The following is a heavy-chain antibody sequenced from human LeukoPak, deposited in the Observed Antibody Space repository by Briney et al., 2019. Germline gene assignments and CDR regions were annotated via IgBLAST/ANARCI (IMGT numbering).Heavy chain of an antibody. CDR3: ARVDGVEYCSSTSCYFVYYFDY. J-gene: IGHJ4*02. V-gene: IGHV1-18*01. CDR2: ISAYNGNT. CDR1: GHTFTSYG. Sequence: ASVKVSCKASGHTFTSYGISWVRQAPGQGLEWMGWISAYNGNTNYAQKLQGRATMTTDTSTSTAYMELRSLRSDDTAVYYCARVDGVEYCSSTSCYFVYYFDYWGQGTLVTVSS. D-gene: IGHD2-2*01.